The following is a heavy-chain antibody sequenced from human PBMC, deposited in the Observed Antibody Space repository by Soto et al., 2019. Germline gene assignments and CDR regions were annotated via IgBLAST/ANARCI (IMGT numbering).Heavy chain of an antibody. CDR1: GFTFSSYS. D-gene: IGHD3-9*01. J-gene: IGHJ4*02. CDR3: ARDVADILTGYYLDDY. Sequence: TGGALRLSCAAPGFTFSSYSMNWVPPAPGKGLEWVSSISSSSSYIYYADSVKGRFTISRDNAKNSLYLQMNSLRAEDTAVYYCARDVADILTGYYLDDYWGQGTLVTVSS. CDR2: ISSSSSYI. V-gene: IGHV3-21*01.